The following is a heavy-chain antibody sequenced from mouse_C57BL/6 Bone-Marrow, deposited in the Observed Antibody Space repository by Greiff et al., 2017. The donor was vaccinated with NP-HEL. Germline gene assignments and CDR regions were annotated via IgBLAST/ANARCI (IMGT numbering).Heavy chain of an antibody. Sequence: QVQLQQPGAELVKPGASVKLSCKASGYTFTSYWMQWVKQRPGQGLEWIGEIDPSDSYTNYNQKFKGKATLTVDTSSSTAYMQRSSLTSEDSAVYYCARGDITTVAPSYWYFDVWGTGTTVTVSS. J-gene: IGHJ1*03. CDR2: IDPSDSYT. CDR3: ARGDITTVAPSYWYFDV. V-gene: IGHV1-50*01. CDR1: GYTFTSYW. D-gene: IGHD1-1*01.